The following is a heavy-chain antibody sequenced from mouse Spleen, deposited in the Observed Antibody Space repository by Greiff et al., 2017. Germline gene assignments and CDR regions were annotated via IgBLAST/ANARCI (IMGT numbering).Heavy chain of an antibody. J-gene: IGHJ2*01. V-gene: IGHV3-2*02. CDR3: AQTQLGLDY. CDR2: ISYSGST. Sequence: EVQLQESGPGLVKPSQSLSLTCTVTGYSITSDYAWNWIRQFPGNKLEWMGYISYSGSTSYNPSLKSRISITRDTSKNQFFLQLNSVTTEDTATYYCAQTQLGLDYWGQGTTLTVSS. CDR1: GYSITSDYA. D-gene: IGHD3-1*01.